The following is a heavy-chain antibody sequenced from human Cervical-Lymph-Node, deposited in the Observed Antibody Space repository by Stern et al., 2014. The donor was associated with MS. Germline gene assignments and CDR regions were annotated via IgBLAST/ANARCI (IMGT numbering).Heavy chain of an antibody. CDR2: INPSGGST. CDR3: ARCGILEYYFDY. J-gene: IGHJ4*02. D-gene: IGHD2-21*01. Sequence: QLVQSGAEVKKPGASVKVSCKASGYTFTSYYMHWVRQAPGQGLEWLGIINPSGGSTSYAQKFQGRVTMTRDTSTSTVYMELSSLRSEDTAVYYCARCGILEYYFDYWGQGTLVTVSS. CDR1: GYTFTSYY. V-gene: IGHV1-46*01.